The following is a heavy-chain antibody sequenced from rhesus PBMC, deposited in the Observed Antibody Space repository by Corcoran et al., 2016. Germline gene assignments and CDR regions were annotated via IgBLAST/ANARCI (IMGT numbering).Heavy chain of an antibody. D-gene: IGHD5-42*01. V-gene: IGHV4S14*01. CDR2: IYGSGGSN. CDR3: ARVGSSWSEWDTVGTEWYFDL. J-gene: IGHJ2*01. Sequence: QVQLQESGPGLVKPSETLSLTCAVSGYSISSGYYLGWIRQPPGKGLEGIGSIYGSGGSNYLNPSPKSRVTLSVDTSKNQFSLKLSAVTAADTAVYDWARVGSSWSEWDTVGTEWYFDLWGPGTPITISS. CDR1: GYSISSGYY.